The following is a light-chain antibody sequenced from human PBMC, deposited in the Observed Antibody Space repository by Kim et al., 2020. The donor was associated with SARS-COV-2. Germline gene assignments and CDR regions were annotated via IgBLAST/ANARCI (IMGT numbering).Light chain of an antibody. V-gene: IGKV1-39*01. Sequence: ASVGDGVTITCRASQNINSFLNWYQQTPGTAPKLLIYAASNVQSGAPSRFSGSESGTEFTLTISNLLPEDFATYFCQQTYSFPITFGQGTRLEIK. CDR3: QQTYSFPIT. CDR1: QNINSF. J-gene: IGKJ5*01. CDR2: AAS.